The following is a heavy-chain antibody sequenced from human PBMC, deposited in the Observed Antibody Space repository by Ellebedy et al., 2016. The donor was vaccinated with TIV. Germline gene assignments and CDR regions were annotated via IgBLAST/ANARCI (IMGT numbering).Heavy chain of an antibody. Sequence: SVKVSCXASGGTFSSYAISWVRQAPGQGLEWMGGIIPIFGTANYAQKFQGRVTITADESTSTAYMELSSLRSEDTAVYYCARVFLHSGLDPYYYYYGMDVWGQGTTVTVSS. V-gene: IGHV1-69*13. J-gene: IGHJ6*02. D-gene: IGHD3/OR15-3a*01. CDR2: IIPIFGTA. CDR1: GGTFSSYA. CDR3: ARVFLHSGLDPYYYYYGMDV.